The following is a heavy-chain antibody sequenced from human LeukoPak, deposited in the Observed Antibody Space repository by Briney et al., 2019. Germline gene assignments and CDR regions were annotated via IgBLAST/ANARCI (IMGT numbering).Heavy chain of an antibody. V-gene: IGHV3-74*01. CDR3: ARAYRFGPNNYYYGMDV. CDR2: LDSDWSGT. Sequence: GGSLRLSCAASGXIFSSYWVHWVRQAPGKGQVWVSRLDSDWSGTYYADSVQGRFTISRDNANHTLYLQMNGLRAEDAAVYYCARAYRFGPNNYYYGMDVWGQGTTVTVSS. J-gene: IGHJ6*02. CDR1: GXIFSSYW. D-gene: IGHD5-18*01.